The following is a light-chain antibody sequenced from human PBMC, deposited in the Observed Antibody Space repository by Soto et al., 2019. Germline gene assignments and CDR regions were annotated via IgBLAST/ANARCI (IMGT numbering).Light chain of an antibody. J-gene: IGKJ1*01. CDR3: QQYNSFPWT. CDR1: QNIKNW. CDR2: EGS. Sequence: DIQMTQSPSTLSASVGDRVTITCRASQNIKNWLAWYQQRPGQAPKLLISEGSSLESGVPSTFSGTASGTEFTLTISSLQPDDFATYYRQQYNSFPWTFGQGTKVDIK. V-gene: IGKV1-5*01.